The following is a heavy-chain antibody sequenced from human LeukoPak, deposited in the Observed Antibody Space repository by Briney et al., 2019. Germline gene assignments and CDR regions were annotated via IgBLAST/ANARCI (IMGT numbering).Heavy chain of an antibody. V-gene: IGHV3-48*03. CDR3: VRDLGHSRHYFEY. CDR2: ISSSGGTI. Sequence: GGSLRLSCVGSGFTFSTYEMTWVRQAPGKGLEWVSYISSSGGTIYYADSVKGRFTISRDNAKNSLYLQMDSLRAEDTAVYFCVRDLGHSRHYFEYWGQEALVTVSP. J-gene: IGHJ4*02. D-gene: IGHD7-27*01. CDR1: GFTFSTYE.